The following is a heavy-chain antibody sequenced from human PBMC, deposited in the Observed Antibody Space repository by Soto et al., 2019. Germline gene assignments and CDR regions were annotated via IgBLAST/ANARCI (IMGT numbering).Heavy chain of an antibody. J-gene: IGHJ4*02. CDR3: AGGFDWIKL. CDR2: ISSSSTYT. V-gene: IGHV3-11*06. CDR1: GFTFSDYY. Sequence: QVQLLESGGGLVKPGGSLRLSCAASGFTFSDYYMSWIRQAPGKGLEWVSHISSSSTYTFYADSVKGRSTISRDNAKNSLYLQMNSLTAEDTAVYFCAGGFDWIKLWGQGTLVTVSS. D-gene: IGHD3-9*01.